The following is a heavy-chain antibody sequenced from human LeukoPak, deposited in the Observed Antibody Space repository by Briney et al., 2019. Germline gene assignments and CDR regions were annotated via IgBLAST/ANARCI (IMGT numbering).Heavy chain of an antibody. CDR3: ARGNYDFWSGYFSP. CDR2: IYHSGST. Sequence: SETLSLTCTVSGYSISSGYYWGWIRRPPGKGLEWIGSIYHSGSTYYNPSLKSRVTISVDTSKNHLSLKLSSVTAADTAVYYCARGNYDFWSGYFSPWGQGTMVTVSS. J-gene: IGHJ3*01. CDR1: GYSISSGYY. D-gene: IGHD3-3*01. V-gene: IGHV4-38-2*02.